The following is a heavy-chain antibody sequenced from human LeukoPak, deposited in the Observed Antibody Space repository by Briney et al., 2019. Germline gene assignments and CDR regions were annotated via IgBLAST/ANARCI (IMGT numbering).Heavy chain of an antibody. CDR2: LYISGST. Sequence: SETLSLTCTVSGASISSYYYTWIRQTAGRGLEWIGRLYISGSTNYNPSLKSRVTISVDTSKNQFSLKLSSVTAADTAVYYCARVPYDSSGYSTSEYYFDYWGQGTLVTVSS. J-gene: IGHJ4*02. V-gene: IGHV4-4*07. CDR1: GASISSYY. D-gene: IGHD3-22*01. CDR3: ARVPYDSSGYSTSEYYFDY.